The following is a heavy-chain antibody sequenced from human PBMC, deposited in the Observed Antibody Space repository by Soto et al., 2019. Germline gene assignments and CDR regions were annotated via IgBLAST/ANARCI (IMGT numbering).Heavy chain of an antibody. V-gene: IGHV1-18*01. D-gene: IGHD2-2*01. Sequence: QVQLVQSGVEVKKPGASVKVSCKPSGYTFSSHGLSWVRQAPGQGLEWLGWISTWDDDTNYAQKFQGRITMTTDSATSTGYMELRSLRPDATAVYYCVRDYTFSRADCFDPWGQGTLVIVSS. J-gene: IGHJ5*02. CDR3: VRDYTFSRADCFDP. CDR1: GYTFSSHG. CDR2: ISTWDDDT.